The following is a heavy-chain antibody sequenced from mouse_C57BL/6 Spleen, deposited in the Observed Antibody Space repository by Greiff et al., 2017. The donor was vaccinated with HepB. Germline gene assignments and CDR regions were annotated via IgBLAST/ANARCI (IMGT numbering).Heavy chain of an antibody. J-gene: IGHJ3*01. CDR2: INPNNGGT. V-gene: IGHV1-18*01. CDR3: ARPSLGFAY. Sequence: VQLKESGPELVKPGASVKIPCKASGYTFTDYNMDWVKQSHGKSLEWIGDINPNNGGTIYNQKFKGKATLTVDKSSSTAYMELRSLTSEDTAVYYCARPSLGFAYWGQGTLVTVSA. CDR1: GYTFTDYN.